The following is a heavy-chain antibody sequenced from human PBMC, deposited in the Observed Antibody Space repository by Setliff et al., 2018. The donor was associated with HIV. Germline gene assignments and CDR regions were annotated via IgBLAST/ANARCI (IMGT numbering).Heavy chain of an antibody. CDR2: ISSSSSYI. Sequence: GGSLRLSCAASGFTFSSYEMNWVRQAPGKGLEWVSSISSSSSYIYYADSVKGRFTISRDNAKNSLYLQMNSLRAEDTAVYYCARGTVGATFLHNDYWGQGTLVTVSS. D-gene: IGHD1-26*01. V-gene: IGHV3-21*01. CDR1: GFTFSSYE. CDR3: ARGTVGATFLHNDY. J-gene: IGHJ4*02.